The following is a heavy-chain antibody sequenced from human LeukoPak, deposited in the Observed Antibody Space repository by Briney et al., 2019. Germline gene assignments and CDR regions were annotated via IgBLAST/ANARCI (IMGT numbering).Heavy chain of an antibody. D-gene: IGHD6-13*01. Sequence: ASVEVSCKASGYTFTSYDINWVRQATGQGLEWMGWMNPNSGNTGYAQKFQGRVTMTRNTSISTAYMELSSLRSEDTAVYYCARGGYSSSWYWGGLVFDYWGQGTLVTVSS. CDR1: GYTFTSYD. CDR3: ARGGYSSSWYWGGLVFDY. V-gene: IGHV1-8*01. CDR2: MNPNSGNT. J-gene: IGHJ4*02.